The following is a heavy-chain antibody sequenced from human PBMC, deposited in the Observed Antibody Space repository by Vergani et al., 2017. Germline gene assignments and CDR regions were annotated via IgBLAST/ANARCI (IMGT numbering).Heavy chain of an antibody. J-gene: IGHJ6*03. Sequence: QVQLQQWGAGLLKPSETLSLTCAVYGGSFSGYYWSWIRQPPGKGLEWIGEINHSGSTNYNPSLKSRVTISVDTSRNQFSLKLSSVTAADTAGYCWARGVGVWKAPAPLPQYIAAAGTRDYYMDVWGKGTTVTVSS. CDR3: ARGVGVWKAPAPLPQYIAAAGTRDYYMDV. CDR2: INHSGST. V-gene: IGHV4-34*01. D-gene: IGHD6-13*01. CDR1: GGSFSGYY.